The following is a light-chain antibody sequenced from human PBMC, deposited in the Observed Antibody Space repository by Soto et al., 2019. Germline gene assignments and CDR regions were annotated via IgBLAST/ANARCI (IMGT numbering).Light chain of an antibody. Sequence: DIQLTQSPSFLSASIGDRVTITRRASQGISSFLAWYQQKPGEAPKLMIHTASTLQSGVPSRFSGSGSGTEFTFTISSLQSEDFATSYCPQRHSYPITFGQWTRLEIK. V-gene: IGKV1-9*01. CDR3: PQRHSYPIT. J-gene: IGKJ5*01. CDR2: TAS. CDR1: QGISSF.